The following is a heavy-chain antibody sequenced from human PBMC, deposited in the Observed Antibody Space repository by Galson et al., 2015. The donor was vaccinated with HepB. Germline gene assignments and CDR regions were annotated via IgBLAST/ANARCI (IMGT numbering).Heavy chain of an antibody. CDR1: GFSVSSNY. D-gene: IGHD3-22*01. Sequence: SLRLSCAASGFSVSSNYMKWVRQAPGKGLEWVSVIYSDVNTYYVSSVRGRFTISRDNSKNTLYLNMNSLRVEDTAVYYCVRDRSDSSGYYGSSAFDIWGQGTMVTVSS. CDR3: VRDRSDSSGYYGSSAFDI. J-gene: IGHJ3*02. V-gene: IGHV3-66*01. CDR2: IYSDVNT.